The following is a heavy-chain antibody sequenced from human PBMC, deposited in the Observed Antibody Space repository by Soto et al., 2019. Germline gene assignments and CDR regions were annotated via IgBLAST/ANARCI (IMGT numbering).Heavy chain of an antibody. CDR1: GFSLSRKGMP. D-gene: IGHD4-17*01. V-gene: IGHV2-70*04. CDR3: ARSPGGFTVATYFFDY. Sequence: PTLVNPTQTLTLTCTFSGFSLSRKGMPVSWIPPPPGKALEWLARIDWDDDKFYSPSLRTRLTISKDTSKKQVVLTMPKVDPKDTATYYCARSPGGFTVATYFFDYCGQGALLTVFS. J-gene: IGHJ4*02. CDR2: IDWDDDK.